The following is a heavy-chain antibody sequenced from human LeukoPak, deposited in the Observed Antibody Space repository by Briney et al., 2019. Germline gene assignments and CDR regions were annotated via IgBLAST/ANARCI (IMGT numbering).Heavy chain of an antibody. Sequence: PGGSLRLSCVASGFSLSGYWMYWVRQAPGKGLMYISRNNGDGSTTNYADVVKGRFTMSRDNVKNTLYLQMNSLRAEDTAVYYCARAGSYGLRPYYYGMDVWGQGTTVTVSS. CDR3: ARAGSYGLRPYYYGMDV. J-gene: IGHJ6*02. CDR1: GFSLSGYW. D-gene: IGHD5-18*01. V-gene: IGHV3-74*01. CDR2: NNGDGSTT.